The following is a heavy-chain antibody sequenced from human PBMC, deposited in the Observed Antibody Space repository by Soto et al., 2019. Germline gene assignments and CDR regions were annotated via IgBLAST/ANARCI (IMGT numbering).Heavy chain of an antibody. J-gene: IGHJ4*02. V-gene: IGHV4-61*01. CDR3: ARGAMVTKYAY. CDR2: GSYSGTT. CDR1: GVSVSSGSFY. D-gene: IGHD2-21*02. Sequence: SETLSLTCTVSGVSVSSGSFYWAWIRQPPGKGLEWIGFGSYSGTTNYKPSLKSRVTISVDTSRSQISLKVSSLTAADTAVYYCARGAMVTKYAYSGQGTLVTVSS.